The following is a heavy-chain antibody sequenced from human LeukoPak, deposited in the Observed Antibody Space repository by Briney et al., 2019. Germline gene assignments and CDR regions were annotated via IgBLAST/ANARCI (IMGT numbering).Heavy chain of an antibody. Sequence: LDCVPIINHNGHVNYYVDSVKGRFTISRDNAKNSLYLQMSNLRAEDTAVYFCARGGGLDVWGQGATVTVSS. J-gene: IGHJ6*02. CDR2: INHNGHVN. V-gene: IGHV3-7*04. CDR3: ARGGGLDV.